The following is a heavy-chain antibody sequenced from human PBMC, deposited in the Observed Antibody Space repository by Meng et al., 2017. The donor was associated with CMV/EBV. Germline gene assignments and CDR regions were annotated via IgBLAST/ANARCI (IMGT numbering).Heavy chain of an antibody. CDR3: ARDLKSFDFWSGYSNYYYYGMDV. D-gene: IGHD3-3*01. CDR2: INPNSGGT. V-gene: IGHV1-2*02. CDR1: GYTFTGYD. J-gene: IGHJ6*02. Sequence: ASVKVSCKASGYTFTGYDMHWVRQAPGQGLEWMGWINPNSGGTNYAQKFQGRVTMTRDTSISTAYMELSRLRSDGTAVYYCARDLKSFDFWSGYSNYYYYGMDVWGQGTTVTVSS.